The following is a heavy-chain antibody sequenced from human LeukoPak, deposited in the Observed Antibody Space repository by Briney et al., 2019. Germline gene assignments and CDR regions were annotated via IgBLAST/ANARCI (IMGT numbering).Heavy chain of an antibody. V-gene: IGHV1-18*01. CDR3: ARDVFSTYYYDSSGLGDAFEI. CDR2: ISGNNGNT. J-gene: IGHJ3*02. CDR1: GYTFTSYG. D-gene: IGHD3-22*01. Sequence: ASVKVSCKASGYTFTSYGISWVRQAPGQGLEWMGWISGNNGNTNYAQHLQGRVTMTTVTSTSTAYMELRSLRSDDTAVYYCARDVFSTYYYDSSGLGDAFEIWGRGTMVTVSS.